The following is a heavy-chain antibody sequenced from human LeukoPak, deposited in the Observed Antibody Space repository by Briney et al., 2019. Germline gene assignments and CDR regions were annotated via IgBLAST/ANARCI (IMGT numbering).Heavy chain of an antibody. CDR1: GFTFSSYW. V-gene: IGHV3-7*04. CDR2: IKGDGSET. J-gene: IGHJ4*02. CDR3: ARQQGGTFS. D-gene: IGHD3-16*01. Sequence: GGSLRLSCAASGFTFSSYWMTWVRQAPGKGLEWVATIKGDGSETGYVNSVKGRFTISRDNARNSLYLQMNTVRAEDTAVYYCARQQGGTFSWGQGTLGTVSS.